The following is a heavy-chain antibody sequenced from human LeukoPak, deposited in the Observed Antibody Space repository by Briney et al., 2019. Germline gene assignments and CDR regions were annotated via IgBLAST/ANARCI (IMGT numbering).Heavy chain of an antibody. CDR2: ISSSSSYI. Sequence: GGSLRLSCAASGFTFISYSMNWVRQAPGKGLEWVSSISSSSSYIYYADSVKGRFTISRDNAKNSLYLQMNSLRAEDTAVYYCARGGSRSIAAAGIGGVYWFDPWGQGTLVTVSS. CDR3: ARGGSRSIAAAGIGGVYWFDP. V-gene: IGHV3-21*01. D-gene: IGHD6-13*01. J-gene: IGHJ5*02. CDR1: GFTFISYS.